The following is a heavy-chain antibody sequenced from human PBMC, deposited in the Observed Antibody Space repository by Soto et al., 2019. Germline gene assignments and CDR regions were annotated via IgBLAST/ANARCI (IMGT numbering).Heavy chain of an antibody. D-gene: IGHD6-13*01. CDR3: ARHDYSSSWFDAFDI. V-gene: IGHV4-39*01. J-gene: IGHJ3*02. CDR1: GGSIISSSYY. Sequence: SETLSLTCTVSGGSIISSSYYWGWIRQPPGKGLEWIGSIYYSGSTYYNPSLKSRVTISVDTSKNQFSLKLSSVTAADTAVYYCARHDYSSSWFDAFDIWGQGTMVTVS. CDR2: IYYSGST.